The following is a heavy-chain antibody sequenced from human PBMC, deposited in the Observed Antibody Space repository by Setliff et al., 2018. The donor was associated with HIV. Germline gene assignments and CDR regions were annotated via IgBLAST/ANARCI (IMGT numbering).Heavy chain of an antibody. D-gene: IGHD3-10*01. CDR1: GYIFTDYY. J-gene: IGHJ6*03. Sequence: GASVKVSCKASGYIFTDYYIHWVRQAPGQGLEWMGRINPDSGGTNFARKFQGRVTMTRDTSITTVYMEVSGLRSDDTAVYYCARDGLWFGELVNYYYYYMDVWGKGTTVTVSS. CDR2: INPDSGGT. V-gene: IGHV1-2*06. CDR3: ARDGLWFGELVNYYYYYMDV.